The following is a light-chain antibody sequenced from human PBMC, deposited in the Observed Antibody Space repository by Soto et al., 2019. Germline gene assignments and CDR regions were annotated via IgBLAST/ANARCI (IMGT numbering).Light chain of an antibody. CDR1: QSIDSW. CDR2: KAS. J-gene: IGKJ1*01. CDR3: QQYHNYWT. V-gene: IGKV1-5*03. Sequence: DIPMTQSPSTLSASVGDRVTITCRASQSIDSWLAWYQQKPGKAPNLLIYKASSLESGVPSRFSGSGSGTEFTLTISSLQPDDFATYYCQQYHNYWTFGQGTKVEIK.